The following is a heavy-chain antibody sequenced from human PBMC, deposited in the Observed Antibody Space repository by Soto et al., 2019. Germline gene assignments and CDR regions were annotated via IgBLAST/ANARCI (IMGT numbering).Heavy chain of an antibody. Sequence: GGSLRLSCAASGFTFTRYSMNWVRQAPGKGLEWISSISSTTNYIYYGDSMKGRFTISRDSAKNSLYLEMNSLRAEDTAVYYCARESEDLTSNFDYWGQGTLVTVSS. V-gene: IGHV3-21*06. CDR3: ARESEDLTSNFDY. J-gene: IGHJ4*02. CDR1: GFTFTRYS. CDR2: ISSTTNYI.